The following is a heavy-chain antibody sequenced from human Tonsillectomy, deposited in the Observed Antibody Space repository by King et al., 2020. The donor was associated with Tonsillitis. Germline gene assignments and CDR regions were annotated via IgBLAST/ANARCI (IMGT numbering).Heavy chain of an antibody. CDR1: GFTFSSYA. CDR2: ISGSGGST. J-gene: IGHJ6*04. V-gene: IGHV3-23*04. D-gene: IGHD3-3*01. Sequence: VQLVQSGGGLIQPGGSLRLSCAASGFTFSSYAMSWVRQAPGKGLEWVSGISGSGGSTYYADSVKGRFAISRDNSKNTLYLQMNSLSAEETAVYYCAKDFDFWSPYGMDVSGEGTTVSVSS. CDR3: AKDFDFWSPYGMDV.